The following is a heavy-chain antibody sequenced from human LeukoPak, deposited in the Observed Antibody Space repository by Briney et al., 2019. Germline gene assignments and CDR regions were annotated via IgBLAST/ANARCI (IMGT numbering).Heavy chain of an antibody. D-gene: IGHD6-6*01. J-gene: IGHJ4*02. CDR2: IYPGDSDT. V-gene: IGHV5-51*01. CDR3: ARLRGDSSSLY. CDR1: GYSFTNFW. Sequence: GESLKISCQGPGYSFTNFWIGWERQPPGKGLEWMGIIYPGDSDTRYSPSFQGQVTISADRSISTVYLQWSSLKASDTAMYYCARLRGDSSSLYWGQGTLVTVSS.